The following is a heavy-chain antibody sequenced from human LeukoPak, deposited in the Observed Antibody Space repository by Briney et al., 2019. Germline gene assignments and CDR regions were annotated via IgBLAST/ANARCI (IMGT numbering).Heavy chain of an antibody. CDR1: GGSISSSSYY. Sequence: SETLSLTCTVSGGSISSSSYYWGWIRQPPGKGLEWIGSIYYSGSTYYNPSLKSRVTISVDTSKNQFSLKLSSVTAADTAVYYCARARDYYGSGSYYAFDYWGQGTLVTVSS. J-gene: IGHJ4*02. D-gene: IGHD3-10*01. V-gene: IGHV4-39*07. CDR3: ARARDYYGSGSYYAFDY. CDR2: IYYSGST.